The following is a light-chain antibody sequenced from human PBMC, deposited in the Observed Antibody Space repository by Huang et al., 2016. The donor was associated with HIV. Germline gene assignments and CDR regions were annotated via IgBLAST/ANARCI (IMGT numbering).Light chain of an antibody. Sequence: DIVMTQSPDSLAVSLGERATINCKSSQSVLYSSNNKNYLAWYQQKPGQPPNLLIYWAATRESVVPDRFSGSGSGTDFTLTISSLHAEDVAVYYCQQYYSTPRTFGQGTRLEIK. CDR3: QQYYSTPRT. J-gene: IGKJ5*01. CDR2: WAA. CDR1: QSVLYSSNNKNY. V-gene: IGKV4-1*01.